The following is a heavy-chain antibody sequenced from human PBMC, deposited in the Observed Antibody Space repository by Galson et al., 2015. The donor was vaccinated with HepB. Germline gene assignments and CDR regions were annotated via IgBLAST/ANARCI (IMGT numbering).Heavy chain of an antibody. D-gene: IGHD6-13*01. CDR1: GYTLTSYG. V-gene: IGHV1-18*01. J-gene: IGHJ5*02. CDR3: ARDIAAAGFRKGWFDP. Sequence: SVKVSCKASGYTLTSYGISWVRQAPGQGLEWMGWISAYNGNTNYAQKLQGRVTMTTDTSTSTAYMELRSLRSDDTAVYYCARDIAAAGFRKGWFDPWGQGTLVTVSS. CDR2: ISAYNGNT.